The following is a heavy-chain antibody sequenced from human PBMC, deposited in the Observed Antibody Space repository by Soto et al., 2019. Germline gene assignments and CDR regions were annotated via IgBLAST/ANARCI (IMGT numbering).Heavy chain of an antibody. CDR2: IGRRSDI. Sequence: VGSLRLSCEASGFSFSTYSMHWVRQAPGKGLEWVSSIGRRSDIYYADSVKGRFTISRDNAKNSVSLQMNSLRDEDTAVYYCAREETAWPLAYGLDVWGQGTTVTVSS. J-gene: IGHJ6*02. V-gene: IGHV3-21*01. CDR3: AREETAWPLAYGLDV. CDR1: GFSFSTYS. D-gene: IGHD2-21*02.